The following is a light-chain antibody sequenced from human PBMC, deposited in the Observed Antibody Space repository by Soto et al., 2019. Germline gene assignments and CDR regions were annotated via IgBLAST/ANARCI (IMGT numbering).Light chain of an antibody. J-gene: IGLJ1*01. CDR2: QDI. V-gene: IGLV3-1*01. Sequence: SYELTQPPSVSVAPGQTASITCSGDTLGDKYACWYQQKPGQSPVLVIYQDIKRPSGIPERFSGSNSGNIATLTITGTQAMDEAAYYCQAWDSSNYVFGTGTKLTVL. CDR1: TLGDKY. CDR3: QAWDSSNYV.